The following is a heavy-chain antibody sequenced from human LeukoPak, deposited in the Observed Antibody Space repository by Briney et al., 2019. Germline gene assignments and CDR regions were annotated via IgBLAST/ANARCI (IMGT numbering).Heavy chain of an antibody. D-gene: IGHD5-12*01. CDR2: INHSGST. CDR3: ASAQWLRSYYFDY. Sequence: SETLSLTCAVYGGSFSGYYWSWIRQAPGKGLEWIGEINHSGSTNYNPSLKSRVTISVDTSKNQFSLKLSSVTAADTAVYYCASAQWLRSYYFDYWGQGTLVTVSS. CDR1: GGSFSGYY. J-gene: IGHJ4*02. V-gene: IGHV4-34*01.